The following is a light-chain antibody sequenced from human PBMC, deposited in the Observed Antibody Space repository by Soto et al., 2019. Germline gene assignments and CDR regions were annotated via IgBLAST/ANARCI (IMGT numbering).Light chain of an antibody. CDR2: AAS. CDR3: QQSYSTPVGT. Sequence: DIQMTQSPSSLSASVGDRITITCRASQSISSYLNWYQQKPGKAPKLLIYAASSLQSGVPSRFSGSGSGTDFTLTISNLQPEDFATYYCQQSYSTPVGTFGQGTKLEIK. J-gene: IGKJ2*02. CDR1: QSISSY. V-gene: IGKV1-39*01.